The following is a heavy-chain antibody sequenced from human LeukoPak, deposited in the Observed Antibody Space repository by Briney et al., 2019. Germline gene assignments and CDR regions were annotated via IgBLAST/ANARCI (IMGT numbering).Heavy chain of an antibody. CDR1: GFTFSSYS. Sequence: GGSLRLSCAASGFTFSSYSMNWVRQAPGKGLEWVSSISSSSSYIYYADSIKGRFTTSRDNAKNSLYLQVNSLRAEDTAVYYCARAMGYCSSTSRGCNYYMDVWGKGTTVTVSS. V-gene: IGHV3-21*01. CDR2: ISSSSSYI. D-gene: IGHD2-2*01. J-gene: IGHJ6*03. CDR3: ARAMGYCSSTSRGCNYYMDV.